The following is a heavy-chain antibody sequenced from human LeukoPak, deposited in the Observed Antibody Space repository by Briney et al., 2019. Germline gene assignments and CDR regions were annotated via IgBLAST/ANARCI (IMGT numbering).Heavy chain of an antibody. Sequence: GASVKVSCQASGYTFTNYAMNWVRQAPGQGLEWMGWSNTNSGNPTSAQGFTGRFVFSLDTSVSTAYLQISRLKAEDTAVYYCARVPFVVVGVTGNWFDSWGQGTLVTVSS. J-gene: IGHJ5*01. V-gene: IGHV7-4-1*02. CDR1: GYTFTNYA. D-gene: IGHD1-26*01. CDR2: SNTNSGNP. CDR3: ARVPFVVVGVTGNWFDS.